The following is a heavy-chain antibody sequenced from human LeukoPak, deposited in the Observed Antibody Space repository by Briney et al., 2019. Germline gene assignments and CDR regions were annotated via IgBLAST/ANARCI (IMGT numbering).Heavy chain of an antibody. CDR1: GGSISSYY. Sequence: SETLSLTCTVSGGSISSYYWSWIRQPARKGLEWIGRIYTSGSTNYNPSLKSRVTMSVDTSKSQFSLKLSSVTAADTAVYYCARTIEYSSSSYWFDPWGQGTLVTVSS. CDR2: IYTSGST. V-gene: IGHV4-4*07. J-gene: IGHJ5*02. CDR3: ARTIEYSSSSYWFDP. D-gene: IGHD6-6*01.